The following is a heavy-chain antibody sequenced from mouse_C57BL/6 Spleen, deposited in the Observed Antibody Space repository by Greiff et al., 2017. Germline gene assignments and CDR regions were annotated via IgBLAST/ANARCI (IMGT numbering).Heavy chain of an antibody. CDR1: GYSITSGYY. CDR3: AEGTAQAGWFAY. CDR2: ISYDGSN. J-gene: IGHJ3*01. D-gene: IGHD3-2*02. Sequence: EVKVEESGPGLVKPSQSLSLTCSVTGYSITSGYYWNWIRQFPGNKLEWMGYISYDGSNNYNPSLKNRISVTRDTSKNQFFLKLNSVTTEDTATYYCAEGTAQAGWFAYWGQGTLVTVSA. V-gene: IGHV3-6*01.